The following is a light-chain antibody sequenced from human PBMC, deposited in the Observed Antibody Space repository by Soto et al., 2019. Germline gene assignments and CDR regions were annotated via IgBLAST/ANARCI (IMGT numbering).Light chain of an antibody. CDR1: QSISRY. CDR2: AAS. V-gene: IGKV1-39*01. CDR3: QQSYSNTWT. Sequence: DIQMTQSPSSLSASLGDIFPITCRASQSISRYLNWYQQKQGKAPKLLIYAASSLQSGVPSRLSGSGYGTDFTLTISSLQHEDFATYYCQQSYSNTWTFGHGTKVDI. J-gene: IGKJ1*01.